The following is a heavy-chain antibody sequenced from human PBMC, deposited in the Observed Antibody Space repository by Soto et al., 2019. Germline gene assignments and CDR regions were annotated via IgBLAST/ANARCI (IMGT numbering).Heavy chain of an antibody. CDR1: GFNLSHPW. CDR2: IKSKTDGGTA. Sequence: GGSLRLSCVASGFNLSHPWMAWVRQAAGKGLEWVGRIKSKTDGGTADYAAPVKGRATISRDDSKNTVYLQMNSLKTEDTAVYYCTTGIYYDILTGYHNVAYWGQGALVTVSS. V-gene: IGHV3-15*01. J-gene: IGHJ4*02. D-gene: IGHD3-9*01. CDR3: TTGIYYDILTGYHNVAY.